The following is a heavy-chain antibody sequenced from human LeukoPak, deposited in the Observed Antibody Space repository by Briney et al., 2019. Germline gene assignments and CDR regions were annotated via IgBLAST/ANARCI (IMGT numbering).Heavy chain of an antibody. V-gene: IGHV4-34*01. Sequence: SETLSLTCAVSGGSFSGYYWSWIRQPPGKGLEWIGEINHSGSTNYNPSLKSRVTISVDTSKNQFSLKLSSVTAADTAVYYCARGPTPWFDPWGQGTLVTVSS. CDR2: INHSGST. CDR1: GGSFSGYY. CDR3: ARGPTPWFDP. J-gene: IGHJ5*02.